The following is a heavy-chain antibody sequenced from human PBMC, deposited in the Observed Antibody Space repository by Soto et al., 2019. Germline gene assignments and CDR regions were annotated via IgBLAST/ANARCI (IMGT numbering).Heavy chain of an antibody. V-gene: IGHV4-31*03. D-gene: IGHD3-3*01. J-gene: IGHJ4*02. CDR1: GVSMETDKYY. Sequence: QVQLQESGPGLVKPSQTLSLTCTVSGVSMETDKYYWSWLRQHPGKGPEWIGFISNSGTTSYTPSLLKRVTLSTDTYKNTFSLILTSVTAADPAVYYCARVPIEVDYWGGHTPQMFDHWGQGVVVTVSS. CDR3: ARVPIEVDYWGGHTPQMFDH. CDR2: ISNSGTT.